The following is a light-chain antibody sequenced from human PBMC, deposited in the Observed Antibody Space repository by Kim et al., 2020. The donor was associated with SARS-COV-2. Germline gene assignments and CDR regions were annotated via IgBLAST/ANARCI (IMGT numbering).Light chain of an antibody. CDR2: KTS. CDR1: KSISSW. V-gene: IGKV1-5*03. Sequence: SASIGDRVTISCRANKSISSWLAWYQQKPGKAPKLLIYKTSYLESGVPSGFSGSGSGTEFTLTIASLQPDDFATYYCQKYDKDPYSFGQGTKLEI. CDR3: QKYDKDPYS. J-gene: IGKJ2*03.